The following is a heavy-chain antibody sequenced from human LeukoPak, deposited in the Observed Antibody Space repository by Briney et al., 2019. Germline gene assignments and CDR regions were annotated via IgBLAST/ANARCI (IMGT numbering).Heavy chain of an antibody. CDR1: GFTFNKYW. V-gene: IGHV3-7*01. D-gene: IGHD2-15*01. CDR3: ARDEWAATVAY. J-gene: IGHJ4*02. CDR2: INQDGSEK. Sequence: GGSLRLSCAASGFTFNKYWMNWVRQAPGKGLEWVANINQDGSEKYYVDSVKGRFTISRDNAKNSLFLQMDSLRAEDTAVYYCARDEWAATVAYWGQGTLVTVSS.